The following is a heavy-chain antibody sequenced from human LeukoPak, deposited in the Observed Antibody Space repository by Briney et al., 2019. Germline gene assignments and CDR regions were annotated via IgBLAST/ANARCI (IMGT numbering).Heavy chain of an antibody. CDR1: RYTFTGYY. D-gene: IGHD6-13*01. Sequence: ASVNDSCKASRYTFTGYYMHWVRQAPGQGLEWMGWINPNSGGTNYAQKFQGRVTMTRDTSISTAYMELSRLRYADTDVCYCARSIAAAGHFDYWGQGTLVTVSS. CDR3: ARSIAAAGHFDY. CDR2: INPNSGGT. V-gene: IGHV1-2*02. J-gene: IGHJ4*02.